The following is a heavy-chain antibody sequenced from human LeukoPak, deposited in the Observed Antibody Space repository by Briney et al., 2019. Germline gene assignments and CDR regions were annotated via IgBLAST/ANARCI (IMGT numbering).Heavy chain of an antibody. CDR3: ARGYSSGRTFFDY. D-gene: IGHD6-19*01. Sequence: SVKGRYTISRDNAKNSLYLQMNSLRAEDTAVYYCARGYSSGRTFFDYWGQGTLVTVSS. V-gene: IGHV3-21*01. J-gene: IGHJ4*02.